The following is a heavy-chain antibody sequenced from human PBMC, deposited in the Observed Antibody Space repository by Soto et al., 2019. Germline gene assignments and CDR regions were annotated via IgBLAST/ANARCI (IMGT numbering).Heavy chain of an antibody. D-gene: IGHD6-19*01. Sequence: PSETLSLTCTVSGGSISSYYWSWIRQPAGKGLEWIGRIYTTGSTNYNPSLKSRVTMSVGTSKNHFSLKLRSVTAADTAVYYCARVGMVGTVLGSWFDPWGQGALVTVSS. CDR1: GGSISSYY. CDR3: ARVGMVGTVLGSWFDP. CDR2: IYTTGST. V-gene: IGHV4-4*07. J-gene: IGHJ5*02.